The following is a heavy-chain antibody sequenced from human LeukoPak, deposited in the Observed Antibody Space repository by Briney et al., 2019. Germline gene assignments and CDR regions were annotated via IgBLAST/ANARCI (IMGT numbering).Heavy chain of an antibody. CDR1: GYTFTGYY. CDR2: INPDSGGT. Sequence: ASVKVSCKASGYTFTGYYMHWVRQAPGQGLERMGWINPDSGGTNFAQKFRGRVTMTRDTSISTAYMELSRLRSDDTAVYYCGRDFRDSLDYWGQGTLVTVSS. CDR3: GRDFRDSLDY. V-gene: IGHV1-2*02. J-gene: IGHJ4*02.